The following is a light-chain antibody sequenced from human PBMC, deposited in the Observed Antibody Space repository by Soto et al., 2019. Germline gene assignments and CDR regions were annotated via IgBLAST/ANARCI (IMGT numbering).Light chain of an antibody. J-gene: IGKJ1*01. CDR3: QQSYSTPRT. V-gene: IGKV1-39*01. Sequence: DIQMTQFPSSLSASVGDRVTITCRASQRISTYLNWYQQTPGKAPKLLIYAASNLQGGVPSRFSGSGSGTDFTLTISSLQPEDFATYYCQQSYSTPRTFGQGTSVDIK. CDR1: QRISTY. CDR2: AAS.